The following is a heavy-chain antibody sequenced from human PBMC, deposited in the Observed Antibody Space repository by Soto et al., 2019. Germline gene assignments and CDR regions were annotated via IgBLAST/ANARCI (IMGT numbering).Heavy chain of an antibody. CDR1: GDSISNSRFY. J-gene: IGHJ5*01. CDR2: IYHTGNA. CDR3: ARDFFDSSDYTRDWFDS. D-gene: IGHD3-22*01. V-gene: IGHV4-39*01. Sequence: PSETLSLTCSVSGDSISNSRFYWAWIRQPPGEGLEWIGSIYHTGNAYYNPSLKSRVTISVDTSKNQFSLKLTSVTAADAALYYCARDFFDSSDYTRDWFDSWGQGTLVTVSS.